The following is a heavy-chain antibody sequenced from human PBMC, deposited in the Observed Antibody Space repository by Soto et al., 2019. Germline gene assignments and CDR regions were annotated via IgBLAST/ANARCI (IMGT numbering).Heavy chain of an antibody. CDR2: IKQDGREK. J-gene: IGHJ4*02. CDR3: ARPKRGYDFWSSYYDC. V-gene: IGHV3-7*01. Sequence: GGSLRLSCAASGFTFSSYWMSWVRQAPGRGLEWVANIKQDGREKYYVDSVKGRFTISRDNAKNSMYLQMNSLRAEDTAVYYCARPKRGYDFWSSYYDCWGQGALVTVSS. D-gene: IGHD3-3*01. CDR1: GFTFSSYW.